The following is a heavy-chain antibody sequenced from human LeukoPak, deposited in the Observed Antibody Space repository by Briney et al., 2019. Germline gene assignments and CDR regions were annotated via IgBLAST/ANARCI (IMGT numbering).Heavy chain of an antibody. Sequence: GGSLRLSCAASGFTVSTDYMSWVRQAPGKGLEWVAISYSVGWVAISYSGGSRQYAESVKGRFTISRDNSRNTLSPQMNSLRAEDTALYYCVRVWELSAVHWGQGTLVTVSS. CDR3: VRVWELSAVH. V-gene: IGHV3-53*01. CDR2: SYSVGWVAISYSGGSR. CDR1: GFTVSTDY. J-gene: IGHJ4*02. D-gene: IGHD1-26*01.